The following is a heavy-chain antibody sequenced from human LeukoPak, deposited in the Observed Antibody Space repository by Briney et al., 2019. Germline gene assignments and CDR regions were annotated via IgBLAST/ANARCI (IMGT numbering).Heavy chain of an antibody. CDR2: ISYDGSNK. CDR3: ARVDSQLWLGAFDI. CDR1: GFTFCSYA. D-gene: IGHD5-18*01. V-gene: IGHV3-30-3*01. J-gene: IGHJ3*02. Sequence: PGRSLRLSCADSGFTFCSYAMHWVRQAPGKGLEWVAVISYDGSNKYYADSVKGRFTISRDNSKNTLYLQMNSLRAENTAVYYCARVDSQLWLGAFDIWGQGTMVTVSS.